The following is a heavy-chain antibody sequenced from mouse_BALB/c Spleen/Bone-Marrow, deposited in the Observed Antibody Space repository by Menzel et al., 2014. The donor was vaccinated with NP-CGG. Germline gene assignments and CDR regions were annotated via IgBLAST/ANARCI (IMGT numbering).Heavy chain of an antibody. CDR1: GYTFTEYT. J-gene: IGHJ4*01. CDR2: INPNNGGT. D-gene: IGHD1-2*01. CDR3: ARKDYGYNYVMDY. Sequence: EVQVVESGPELVKPGASAKVSCKTSGYTFTEYTMHWVKQSHGKSLEWIGGINPNNGGTIYNQKFKGKATLTVDKSSSTAYMELRSLTSEDSAVYYCARKDYGYNYVMDYWGQGTSVTVSS. V-gene: IGHV1-18*01.